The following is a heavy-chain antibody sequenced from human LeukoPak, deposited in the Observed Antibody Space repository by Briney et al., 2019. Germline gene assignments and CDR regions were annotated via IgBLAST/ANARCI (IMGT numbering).Heavy chain of an antibody. CDR3: ARPPNPGYSLDY. Sequence: PSETLSLTCTVSGGSISSGGYYWSWIRQHPGKGLEWIGYIYYSGSTYYNPSLKSRVTISVDTSKNQFSLKLSSVTAADTAVYYGARPPNPGYSLDYWARGTLVTVS. CDR1: GGSISSGGYY. D-gene: IGHD1-14*01. V-gene: IGHV4-31*03. CDR2: IYYSGST. J-gene: IGHJ4*02.